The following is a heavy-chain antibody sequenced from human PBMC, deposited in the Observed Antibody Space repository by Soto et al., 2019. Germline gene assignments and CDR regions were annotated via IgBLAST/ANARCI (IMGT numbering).Heavy chain of an antibody. Sequence: SETLSLTCTVSGGSISSSSYYWGWIRQPPGKGLEWIGSIYYSGSTYYNPSLKSRVTISVDTSKNQFSLKLSSLTAADTAVYYCARHYLGIGDIDYWGQGTLVTVSS. CDR3: ARHYLGIGDIDY. CDR1: GGSISSSSYY. CDR2: IYYSGST. D-gene: IGHD3-16*01. V-gene: IGHV4-39*01. J-gene: IGHJ4*02.